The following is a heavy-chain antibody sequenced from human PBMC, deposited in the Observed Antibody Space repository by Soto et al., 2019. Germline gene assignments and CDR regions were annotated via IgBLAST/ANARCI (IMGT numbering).Heavy chain of an antibody. V-gene: IGHV1-18*01. CDR3: ARGPPPYCTYCVDKPTSYIYMYV. J-gene: IGHJ6*03. Sequence: ASVKVSCKASGYTFTSYGISWVRQAPGQGLEWMGWISAYNGNTNYAQKLQGRVTMTTDTSTSTAYMELRSLRSDDTAVYYCARGPPPYCTYCVDKPTSYIYMYVWAKGTSVTVSS. CDR2: ISAYNGNT. CDR1: GYTFTSYG. D-gene: IGHD2-8*01.